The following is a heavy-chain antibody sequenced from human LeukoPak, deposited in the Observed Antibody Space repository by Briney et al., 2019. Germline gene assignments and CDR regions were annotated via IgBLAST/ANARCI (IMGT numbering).Heavy chain of an antibody. J-gene: IGHJ4*02. D-gene: IGHD2-8*02. CDR1: GGSISSGGYY. CDR3: ARGLEDCTGGVCHTGNDY. Sequence: PSETLSLTCTVSGGSISSGGYYWSWIPQHPGKGLEWIGYIYCSGSNYYNPSLKSRVTISVDTSKNQFSLKLSSVTAADTAVYYCARGLEDCTGGVCHTGNDYWGQGTLVTVSS. V-gene: IGHV4-31*03. CDR2: IYCSGSN.